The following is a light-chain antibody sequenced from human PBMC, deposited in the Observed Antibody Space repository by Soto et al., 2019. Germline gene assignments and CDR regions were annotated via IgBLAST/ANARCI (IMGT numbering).Light chain of an antibody. V-gene: IGLV2-8*01. CDR2: EVT. J-gene: IGLJ3*02. Sequence: QSALTQPPSASGSPGQSVTISCTGTSSDGGGYNYVSWYQHHPGQAPKLIIYEVTKRPSGVPDRFSGSKSGNTASLTVSGLQAEDEDDYYCSSYAGINNLLFGGGTKLTVL. CDR1: SSDGGGYNY. CDR3: SSYAGINNLL.